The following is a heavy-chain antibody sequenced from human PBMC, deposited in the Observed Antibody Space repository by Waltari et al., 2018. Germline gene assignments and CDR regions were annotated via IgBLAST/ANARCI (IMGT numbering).Heavy chain of an antibody. CDR2: MYYTGTA. J-gene: IGHJ4*02. Sequence: QVQLQESGPGLVKPSETLSLTCTVSGASITTYYYSWIRQSPGKGLQWIGSMYYTGTAYHNPALKSRVTISLDTSKNQFSLSLTSVTTADTAVYYCARDYPAAHVFDYWGQGTVVAVSS. D-gene: IGHD2-15*01. CDR1: GASITTYY. V-gene: IGHV4-59*01. CDR3: ARDYPAAHVFDY.